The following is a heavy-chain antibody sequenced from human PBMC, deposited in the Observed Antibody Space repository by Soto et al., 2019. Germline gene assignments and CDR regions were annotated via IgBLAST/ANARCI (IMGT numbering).Heavy chain of an antibody. Sequence: KTSETLSLTCFVSGYSITAGGYYWSWIRYHPGKGLEWIGSFYSSGSIIYNPSLRSRVSISGDTSSNQFSMSLTSVTAADTARYYCARMYSSGSGWFHPWGQGTLVTVSS. CDR3: ARMYSSGSGWFHP. V-gene: IGHV4-31*03. CDR1: GYSITAGGYY. D-gene: IGHD6-19*01. CDR2: FYSSGSI. J-gene: IGHJ5*02.